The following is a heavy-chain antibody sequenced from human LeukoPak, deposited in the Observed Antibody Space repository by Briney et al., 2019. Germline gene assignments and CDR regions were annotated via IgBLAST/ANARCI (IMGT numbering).Heavy chain of an antibody. Sequence: SETLSLTCTVSGGSISTYYGNWIRQAPGKGLEWIGYIYYSGSTNYNPSLKSRVTISVDTSKNQFSLKLSSVTAADTAVYYCASWIYGAVWSIDYWGQGTLVTVSS. CDR1: GGSISTYY. J-gene: IGHJ4*02. CDR2: IYYSGST. CDR3: ASWIYGAVWSIDY. V-gene: IGHV4-59*01. D-gene: IGHD4-17*01.